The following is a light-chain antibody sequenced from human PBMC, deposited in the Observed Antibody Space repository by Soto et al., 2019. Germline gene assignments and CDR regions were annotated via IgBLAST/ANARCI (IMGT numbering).Light chain of an antibody. CDR1: SSDVGGYNY. CDR3: SSYTSSSTLI. Sequence: QSALTQSASVSGSPGQSITISCTGTSSDVGGYNYVSWYQQHPGKAPKLMIYDVSNRPSGVSNRFSGSKSGNTASLTISGLQAEDEADYYCSSYTSSSTLIFGRGTKLPVL. CDR2: DVS. J-gene: IGLJ2*01. V-gene: IGLV2-14*01.